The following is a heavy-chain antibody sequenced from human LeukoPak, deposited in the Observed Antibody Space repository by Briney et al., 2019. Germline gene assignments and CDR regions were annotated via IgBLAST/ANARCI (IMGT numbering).Heavy chain of an antibody. CDR2: IYYSGST. J-gene: IGHJ4*02. D-gene: IGHD4-17*01. CDR3: ARHHMTTVTTSFDY. V-gene: IGHV4-39*01. Sequence: SETLSLTCTVSRGSISSSSYYSGWIRPPPGKGRGWIGGIYYSGSTYYNPSLTSRVTISVDTSNHQLPLKLSSVTAAHPALYYCARHHMTTVTTSFDYWGQGTPVNLSS. CDR1: RGSISSSSYY.